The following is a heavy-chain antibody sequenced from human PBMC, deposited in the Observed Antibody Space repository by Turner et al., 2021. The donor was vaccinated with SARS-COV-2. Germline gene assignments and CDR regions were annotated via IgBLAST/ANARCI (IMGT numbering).Heavy chain of an antibody. V-gene: IGHV3-64D*06. CDR1: GFTFSRYA. Sequence: DVQLVESGGGLVQPGGSLRLSCSASGFTFSRYAMHWVRQAPGKGLEYVTAIRGNGGSTYYADSVKGRFTMSRDKSKNTLYLKIISLRAEEAAVYYCVKGDNWGQGTLVTVSS. CDR3: VKGDN. CDR2: IRGNGGST. J-gene: IGHJ4*02.